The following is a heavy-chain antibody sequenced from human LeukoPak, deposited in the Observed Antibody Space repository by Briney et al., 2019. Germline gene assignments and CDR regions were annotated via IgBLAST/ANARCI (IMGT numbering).Heavy chain of an antibody. CDR1: GFTFNQYG. V-gene: IGHV3-23*01. Sequence: GGSLRLSCTASGFTFNQYGMSWVRQAPGKGPEWVAGISGNTATINYAAPVKGRFTISRENSKSTLFLDMNSLRDDDTAVYYCVKRLGDPAAFDYWDQATLVTVSS. D-gene: IGHD6-25*01. CDR3: VKRLGDPAAFDY. CDR2: ISGNTATI. J-gene: IGHJ4*02.